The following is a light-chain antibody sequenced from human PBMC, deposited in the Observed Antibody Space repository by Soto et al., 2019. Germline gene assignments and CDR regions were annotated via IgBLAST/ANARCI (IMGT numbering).Light chain of an antibody. V-gene: IGKV1-12*01. J-gene: IGKJ4*01. CDR2: TGS. Sequence: DIQMTQSPSSMSASVGDRVSNTCRASQGISNWLAWYQQKPGRAPKLLIFTGSSLQSGVPSRFSGTGSETDFTLTISILQPEDVATYYCQQANSFPLTFGGGTKVEIK. CDR1: QGISNW. CDR3: QQANSFPLT.